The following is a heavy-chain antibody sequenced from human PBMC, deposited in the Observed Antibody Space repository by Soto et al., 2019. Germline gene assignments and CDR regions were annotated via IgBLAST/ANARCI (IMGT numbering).Heavy chain of an antibody. CDR2: IWSHGTDQ. D-gene: IGHD1-1*01. Sequence: PGGSLRLSCAASGYSITIHGIHWVRQAPGKGLEWVALIWSHGTDQYYADSVRGRFTVSRDTSTDTVFLQMHSLRADDTATYYCGKDIRSGSIDYWGQGTPVTVSS. J-gene: IGHJ4*02. V-gene: IGHV3-33*02. CDR3: GKDIRSGSIDY. CDR1: GYSITIHG.